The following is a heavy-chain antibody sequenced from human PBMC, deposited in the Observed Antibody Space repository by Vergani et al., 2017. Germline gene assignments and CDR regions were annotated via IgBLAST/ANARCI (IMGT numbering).Heavy chain of an antibody. J-gene: IGHJ6*03. Sequence: EVQLLESGGGLVQPGGSLRLSCAASGFTFSSYAMSWVRQAPGKGLEWVSAISGSGGSTYYADPVKGRVTISRDNSKNTLYLQMNSLRAEDTAVYYCAREGGYCSSTSCYDNYYYMDVWGKGTTVTVSS. D-gene: IGHD2-2*01. V-gene: IGHV3-23*01. CDR1: GFTFSSYA. CDR2: ISGSGGST. CDR3: AREGGYCSSTSCYDNYYYMDV.